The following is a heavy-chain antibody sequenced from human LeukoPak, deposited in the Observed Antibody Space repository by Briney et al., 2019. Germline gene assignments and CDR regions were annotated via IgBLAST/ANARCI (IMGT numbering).Heavy chain of an antibody. CDR2: IRSKANSYAT. D-gene: IGHD3-10*01. CDR3: TRPHYYYGSGNDYYYGMDV. CDR1: GFTFSGSA. J-gene: IGHJ6*02. Sequence: GGSLRLSCAASGFTFSGSAMHWVRQASGKGLEWVGRIRSKANSYATAYAASVKGRFTISRDDSKNTAYLQMNSLKTEDTAVYYCTRPHYYYGSGNDYYYGMDVWGQGTTVTVSS. V-gene: IGHV3-73*01.